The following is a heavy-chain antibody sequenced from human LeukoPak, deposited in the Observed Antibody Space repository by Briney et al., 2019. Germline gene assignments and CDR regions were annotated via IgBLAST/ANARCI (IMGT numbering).Heavy chain of an antibody. V-gene: IGHV1-8*01. J-gene: IGHJ6*02. CDR2: RNPNSGHT. Sequence: ASVKVSCKASGYRFTSHDVTGVGQATGQGLEGVGWRNPNSGHTDYAQKFQDRVTLTRNTYLRTAYMESSGMSSEDTGVSFCASGLNYYDKSGSYYFASTYYKAMDVWGQGTTVTVSS. CDR3: ASGLNYYDKSGSYYFASTYYKAMDV. D-gene: IGHD3-22*01. CDR1: GYRFTSHD.